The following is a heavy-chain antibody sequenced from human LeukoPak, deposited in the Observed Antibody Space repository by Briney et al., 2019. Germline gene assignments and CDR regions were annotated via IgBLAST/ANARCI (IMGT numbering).Heavy chain of an antibody. D-gene: IGHD3-22*01. CDR1: GYSFTNSW. J-gene: IGHJ4*02. CDR3: ARARYDSSGVFDY. CDR2: IYPGDSDT. V-gene: IGHV5-51*01. Sequence: GESLKISCKGSGYSFTNSWIGWVRQMSGKGLEWMVIIYPGDSDTRYSPSFQGQVIISADKSISTAYLQWTSLKASDTAMYYCARARYDSSGVFDYWGQGNLVTVSS.